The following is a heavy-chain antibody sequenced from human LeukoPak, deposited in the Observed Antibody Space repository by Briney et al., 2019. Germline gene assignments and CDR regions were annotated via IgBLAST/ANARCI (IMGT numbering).Heavy chain of an antibody. CDR3: AKDATVTTSGPGCFQH. D-gene: IGHD4-17*01. J-gene: IGHJ1*01. Sequence: PGRSLRLSCAASGFTFSSYAMHWVRQAPGKGLEWVAVISYDGSNKYYADFVKGRFTISRDNSKNTLYLQMNSLRAEDTAVYYCAKDATVTTSGPGCFQHWGQGTLVTVSS. CDR1: GFTFSSYA. CDR2: ISYDGSNK. V-gene: IGHV3-30-3*01.